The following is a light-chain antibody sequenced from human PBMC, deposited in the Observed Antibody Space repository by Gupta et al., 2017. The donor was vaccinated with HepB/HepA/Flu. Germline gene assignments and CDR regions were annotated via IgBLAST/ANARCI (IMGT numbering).Light chain of an antibody. Sequence: DFSLTQSPSSLSASVGDRVTITCRASQSINKYLNWYQQKPGKATKLLIYAASSLQSGVPTRISGSGCGTDITITSSRLQPEDFTTYCCQRSYTHPTCGGGTKVEIK. CDR3: QRSYTHPT. CDR2: AAS. CDR1: QSINKY. J-gene: IGKJ4*01. V-gene: IGKV1-39*01.